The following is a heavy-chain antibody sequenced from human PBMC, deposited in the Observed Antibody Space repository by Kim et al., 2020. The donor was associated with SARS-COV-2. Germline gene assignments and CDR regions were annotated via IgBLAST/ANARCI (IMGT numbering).Heavy chain of an antibody. J-gene: IGHJ4*02. D-gene: IGHD4-17*01. Sequence: YADSVKGRFTISRDNSKNTLYLQMNSLRAEDTAVYYCAKDMTTVTTLNDYWGQGTLVTVSS. V-gene: IGHV3-23*01. CDR3: AKDMTTVTTLNDY.